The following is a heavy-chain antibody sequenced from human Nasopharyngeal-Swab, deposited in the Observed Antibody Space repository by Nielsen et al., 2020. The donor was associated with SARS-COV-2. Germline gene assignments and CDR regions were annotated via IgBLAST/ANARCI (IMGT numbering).Heavy chain of an antibody. CDR1: GGSISSGGYY. J-gene: IGHJ6*02. Sequence: LRLSCTVSGGSISSGGYYWSWIRQHPGKGLEWIGYIYYSGSTYYNPSLKSRVTISVDTSKNQFSLKLSSVTAADTAVYYCARDGREYRLTGYYYGMDVWGQGTTVTVSS. V-gene: IGHV4-31*03. CDR3: ARDGREYRLTGYYYGMDV. D-gene: IGHD2/OR15-2a*01. CDR2: IYYSGST.